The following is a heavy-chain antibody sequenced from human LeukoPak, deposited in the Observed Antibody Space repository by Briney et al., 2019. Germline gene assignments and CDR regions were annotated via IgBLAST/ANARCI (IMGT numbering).Heavy chain of an antibody. Sequence: GASVKVSCKASGYTFTGYYMHWVRQAPGQGLEWMGWINPNSGGTNYAQKFQGRVTMTRDTSISTAYMELSRLRSDDTAVYYCARHGPDDFWSGYYPYYFDYWGQGTLVTVSS. CDR3: ARHGPDDFWSGYYPYYFDY. D-gene: IGHD3-3*01. CDR2: INPNSGGT. J-gene: IGHJ4*02. CDR1: GYTFTGYY. V-gene: IGHV1-2*02.